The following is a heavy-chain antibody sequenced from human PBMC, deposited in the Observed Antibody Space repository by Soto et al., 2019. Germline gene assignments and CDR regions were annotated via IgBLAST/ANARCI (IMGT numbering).Heavy chain of an antibody. D-gene: IGHD4-17*01. V-gene: IGHV2-5*02. CDR1: GFSLSTSGVG. Sequence: QITLKESGPPLVKPTQTLTLTCTFSGFSLSTSGVGVGWIRQPPGKALEWLALIYSDDDKRYSPSLKSRLTITKNTTKNQVVLTMTNMDPVDTDTYYCAHRQGTTHDYWGQGTLVTVSS. CDR3: AHRQGTTHDY. CDR2: IYSDDDK. J-gene: IGHJ4*02.